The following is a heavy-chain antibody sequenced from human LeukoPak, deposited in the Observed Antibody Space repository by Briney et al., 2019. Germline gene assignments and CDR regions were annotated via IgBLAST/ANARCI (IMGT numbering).Heavy chain of an antibody. CDR3: AKSPLEQWLVGDYYYMDV. J-gene: IGHJ6*03. V-gene: IGHV3-7*03. D-gene: IGHD6-19*01. Sequence: PGGSLRLSCAASGFTFSSYWMSWVRQAPGKGLEWVANIKQDGSEKYYVDSVKGRFTISRDNAKNSLYLQMNSLRAEDTAVYYCAKSPLEQWLVGDYYYMDVWGKGTTVTVSS. CDR1: GFTFSSYW. CDR2: IKQDGSEK.